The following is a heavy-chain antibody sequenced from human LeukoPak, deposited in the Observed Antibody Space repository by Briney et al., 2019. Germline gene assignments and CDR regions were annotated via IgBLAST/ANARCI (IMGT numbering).Heavy chain of an antibody. D-gene: IGHD4-11*01. V-gene: IGHV3-74*01. J-gene: IGHJ4*02. Sequence: GGSLRLSCASSGFAFSSYWMHWVRQVPGKGLVWVSRINRGGSSTAYAASVKGRFTISRDNAKNTLYLQMNSLRAEDTAVYYCARSNQADDYWGQGTLVTVSS. CDR2: INRGGSST. CDR3: ARSNQADDY. CDR1: GFAFSSYW.